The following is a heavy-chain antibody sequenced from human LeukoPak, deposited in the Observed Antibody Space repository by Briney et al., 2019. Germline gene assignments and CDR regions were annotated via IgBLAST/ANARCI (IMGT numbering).Heavy chain of an antibody. CDR1: GYTFTSYG. D-gene: IGHD2-15*01. V-gene: IGHV1-18*01. J-gene: IGHJ4*02. CDR3: AREKVVTGYYFDY. Sequence: GASVKVSCKASGYTFTSYGISWVRQAPGQGLEWMGWISGYNGNTNYAQRLQGRVTMTTDPSTSTAYMELRSLRSDGTAVYYCAREKVVTGYYFDYWGQGTLVTVSS. CDR2: ISGYNGNT.